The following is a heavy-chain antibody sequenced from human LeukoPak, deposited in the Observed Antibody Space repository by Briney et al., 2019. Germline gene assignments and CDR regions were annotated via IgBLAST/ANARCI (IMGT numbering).Heavy chain of an antibody. Sequence: GESLKISCKGSEHSFNSYWIGWVRQMPGKGLEWMGIIYPGDSETRYSPSFQGQVTISADKSINTAYLQWSSLKASDTAMYYCARQDTHNWFDPWGQGTLVTVSS. J-gene: IGHJ5*02. CDR2: IYPGDSET. CDR1: EHSFNSYW. D-gene: IGHD2-15*01. CDR3: ARQDTHNWFDP. V-gene: IGHV5-51*01.